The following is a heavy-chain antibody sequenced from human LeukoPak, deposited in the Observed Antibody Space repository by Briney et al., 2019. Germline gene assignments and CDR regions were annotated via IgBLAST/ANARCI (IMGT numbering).Heavy chain of an antibody. D-gene: IGHD2-15*01. J-gene: IGHJ5*02. V-gene: IGHV1-69*05. CDR1: GGTFSSYA. Sequence: GASVKVSCKASGGTFSSYAISWVRQAPGQGLEWMGGIIPIFGTANYAQKFQGRVTITTDESTSTAYMELSSLRSEDTAVYYCASRCGGSRYLNWFDPWGQGTLVTVSS. CDR2: IIPIFGTA. CDR3: ASRCGGSRYLNWFDP.